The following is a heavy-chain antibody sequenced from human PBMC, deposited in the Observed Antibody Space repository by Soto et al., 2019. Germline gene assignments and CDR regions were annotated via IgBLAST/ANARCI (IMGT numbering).Heavy chain of an antibody. J-gene: IGHJ5*02. CDR2: ISGYTGNT. V-gene: IGHV1-18*01. CDR1: GYTFTSYG. Sequence: GASVKVSCKASGYTFTSYGISWVRQAPGQGIEWMGWISGYTGNTNYAQKVQGRVTLTTDTSTSTAYMELTSLTPDDTAVYYCARDERGGGSFFGRLNGFDPWGEEPRVTVPS. D-gene: IGHD3-16*01. CDR3: ARDERGGGSFFGRLNGFDP.